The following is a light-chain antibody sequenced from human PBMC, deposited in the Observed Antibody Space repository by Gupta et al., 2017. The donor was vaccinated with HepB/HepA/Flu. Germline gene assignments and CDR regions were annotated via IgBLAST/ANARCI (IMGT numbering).Light chain of an antibody. CDR2: EVS. V-gene: IGLV2-23*02. CDR3: CSSEDTSSLEV. J-gene: IGLJ1*01. Sequence: QSALTQPASVSGSPGQSITISCTGTSSDVGSYNLVSWYQQHPGKAPKLMIFEVSKRPSGISYRLSGSKSGRTDSLTIYGLQAEDEGEYYCCSSEDTSSLEVFGSGTKLPVL. CDR1: SSDVGSYNL.